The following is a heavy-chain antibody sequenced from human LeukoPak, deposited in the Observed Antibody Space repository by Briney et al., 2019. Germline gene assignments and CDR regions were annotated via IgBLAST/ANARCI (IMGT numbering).Heavy chain of an antibody. D-gene: IGHD2-15*01. J-gene: IGHJ6*02. V-gene: IGHV1-8*01. CDR2: MNPNSGNT. CDR3: ATERITPYYYYGMDV. CDR1: GYTFTSYD. Sequence: ASVKVSCKASGYTFTSYDINWVRQATGQGLEWMGWMNPNSGNTGYAQKLQGRVTMTEDTSTDTAYMELSSLRSEDTAVYYCATERITPYYYYGMDVWGQGTTVTVSS.